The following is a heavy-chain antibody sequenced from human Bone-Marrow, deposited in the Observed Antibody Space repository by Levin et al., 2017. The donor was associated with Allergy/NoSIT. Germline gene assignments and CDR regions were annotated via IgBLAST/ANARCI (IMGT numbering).Heavy chain of an antibody. CDR1: GGSVSSGTYY. J-gene: IGHJ6*02. D-gene: IGHD5/OR15-5a*01. Sequence: TPSETLSLTCSVSGGSVSSGTYYWSWIRRPPGKELEWIGYINYRGVTKYNPSLQSRVTISVDTSKTAFSLKVTSVTAADTAVYYCARNRIIVSGGNDYYYGMDVWGQGTTVTVSS. CDR3: ARNRIIVSGGNDYYYGMDV. V-gene: IGHV4-61*01. CDR2: INYRGVT.